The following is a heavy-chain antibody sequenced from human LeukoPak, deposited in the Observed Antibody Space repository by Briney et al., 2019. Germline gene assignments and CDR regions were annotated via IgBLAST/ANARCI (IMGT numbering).Heavy chain of an antibody. CDR2: IYSGGST. V-gene: IGHV3-53*01. J-gene: IGHJ6*03. CDR3: ARGSPYYYDSSGYQPYYYYMDV. Sequence: PGGSLRLSCAASGFTVSSNYMSWVRQAPGKGLEWVSVIYSGGSTYYADSVKGRFTISRDNSKNTLYLQMSSLRAEDTAVYYCARGSPYYYDSSGYQPYYYYMDVWGKGTTVTVSS. D-gene: IGHD3-22*01. CDR1: GFTVSSNY.